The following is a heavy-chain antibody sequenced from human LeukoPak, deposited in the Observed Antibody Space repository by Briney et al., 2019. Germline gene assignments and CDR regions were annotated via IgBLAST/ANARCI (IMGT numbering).Heavy chain of an antibody. Sequence: SETLSLTCTVPGGSISSYYWSWIRQPPGKGLEWIGYIYYSGSTNYNPSLKSRVTISVDTSKNQFSLKLSSVTAADTAVYYCARDVGYYGSGSYYSADYWGQGTLVTVSS. CDR2: IYYSGST. D-gene: IGHD3-10*01. CDR3: ARDVGYYGSGSYYSADY. J-gene: IGHJ4*02. CDR1: GGSISSYY. V-gene: IGHV4-59*01.